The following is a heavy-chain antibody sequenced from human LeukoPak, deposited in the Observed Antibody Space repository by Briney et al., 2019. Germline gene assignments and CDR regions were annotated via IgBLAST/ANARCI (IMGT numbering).Heavy chain of an antibody. Sequence: GGSLRLSCVASGFPFSSYWMTWVRHTPGQGLEWVSSISSTSTYAYYADSVRGRFTVSRDSAKNSLFLQMDNLRVEDTAIYYCARAHIQDYTIVGLVDHWGQGTLVTVSS. CDR3: ARAHIQDYTIVGLVDH. J-gene: IGHJ5*02. D-gene: IGHD1-26*01. CDR2: ISSTSTYA. V-gene: IGHV3-21*01. CDR1: GFPFSSYW.